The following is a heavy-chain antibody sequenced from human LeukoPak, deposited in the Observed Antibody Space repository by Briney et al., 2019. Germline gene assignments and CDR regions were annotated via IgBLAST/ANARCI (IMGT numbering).Heavy chain of an antibody. J-gene: IGHJ4*02. D-gene: IGHD2/OR15-2a*01. CDR3: AKADEMNMDY. V-gene: IGHV3-33*06. Sequence: PGRSLRLSCAASGFTFSSYGMNWVRQAPGKGLEWVAVIWYDGSITYYADSVMGRFTISKDNSRNMLYLQMNSLRAEDTAVYYCAKADEMNMDYWGQGTLVAVSS. CDR1: GFTFSSYG. CDR2: IWYDGSIT.